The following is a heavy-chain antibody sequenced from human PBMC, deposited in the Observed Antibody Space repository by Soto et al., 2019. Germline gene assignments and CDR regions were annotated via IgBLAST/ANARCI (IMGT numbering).Heavy chain of an antibody. J-gene: IGHJ4*02. V-gene: IGHV4-59*12. D-gene: IGHD2-15*01. Sequence: PSETLSLTCTVSGGSISSYYWSWIRQPPGKGLEWIGYIYYSGSTNYNPSLKRRVTISVDRSKNQFSLKLSSLTAADTAVYYCARGEVVALGYWGQGTLVTVSS. CDR2: IYYSGST. CDR3: ARGEVVALGY. CDR1: GGSISSYY.